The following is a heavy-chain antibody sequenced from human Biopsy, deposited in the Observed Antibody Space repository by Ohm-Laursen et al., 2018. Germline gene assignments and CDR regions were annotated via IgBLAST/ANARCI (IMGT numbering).Heavy chain of an antibody. CDR2: IYYSGST. CDR1: GGSISSDY. Sequence: TLSLTYTVSGGSISSDYWSWIRQTPGKGLEWIGYIYYSGSTNYNPSLKSRVTISVDTSKNQFSLRLNSVTAADTVVYYCARATNSTGWPYYYFYGMDVWGQGTTVTVSS. V-gene: IGHV4-59*01. CDR3: ARATNSTGWPYYYFYGMDV. J-gene: IGHJ6*02. D-gene: IGHD2/OR15-2a*01.